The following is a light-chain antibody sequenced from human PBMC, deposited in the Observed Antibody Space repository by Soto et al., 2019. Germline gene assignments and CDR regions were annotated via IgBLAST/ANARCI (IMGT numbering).Light chain of an antibody. CDR2: DAS. V-gene: IGKV3-11*01. CDR3: QQRSNWPWT. CDR1: QSISGTY. Sequence: DTVLTQSPGTLSLTSGERATLSCRASQSISGTYLAWYQQKPGQAPRLLIYDASNRATGIPVRFSGSGSGTDYTLTITNLESEDFAVYYCQQRSNWPWTFGQGTKVDIK. J-gene: IGKJ1*01.